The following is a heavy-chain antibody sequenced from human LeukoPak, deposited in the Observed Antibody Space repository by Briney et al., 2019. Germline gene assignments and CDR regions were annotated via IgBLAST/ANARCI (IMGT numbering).Heavy chain of an antibody. V-gene: IGHV3-33*01. D-gene: IGHD3-10*01. Sequence: GGSLRLSCAASGFTFNIYGMHWVRQAPGKGLEWVAVIWYDGSNKYYADSVKGRFTISRDNAKNSLYLQMNSLRAEDTAVYYCARESGYYGSGSPTNYYYGMDVWGQGTTVTVSS. J-gene: IGHJ6*02. CDR2: IWYDGSNK. CDR1: GFTFNIYG. CDR3: ARESGYYGSGSPTNYYYGMDV.